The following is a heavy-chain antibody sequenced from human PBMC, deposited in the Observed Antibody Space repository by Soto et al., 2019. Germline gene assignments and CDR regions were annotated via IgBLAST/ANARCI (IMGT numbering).Heavy chain of an antibody. Sequence: ASVKVSCKASGYTFTGYYMHWVRQAPGQGLEWMGWINPNSGGTNYAQKFQGRVTMTRDTSISTAYVELSRLRSDDTAVYYCARDPPGVTIFGVVPDSYYGMDVWGQGTTVTVSS. V-gene: IGHV1-2*02. D-gene: IGHD3-3*01. J-gene: IGHJ6*02. CDR2: INPNSGGT. CDR3: ARDPPGVTIFGVVPDSYYGMDV. CDR1: GYTFTGYY.